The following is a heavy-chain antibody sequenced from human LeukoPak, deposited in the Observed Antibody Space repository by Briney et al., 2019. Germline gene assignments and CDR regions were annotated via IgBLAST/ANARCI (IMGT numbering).Heavy chain of an antibody. Sequence: SETLSLTCTVSGGSISSSGYYWGWIRQPPGKGLEWIGSIYYSGSTYYNPSLKSRVTISVDTSKNQFSLKLSSVTAADTAVYYCARVVGYIVVVPAAIHFDYWGQGTLVTVSS. CDR2: IYYSGST. J-gene: IGHJ4*02. D-gene: IGHD2-2*02. CDR3: ARVVGYIVVVPAAIHFDY. CDR1: GGSISSSGYY. V-gene: IGHV4-39*01.